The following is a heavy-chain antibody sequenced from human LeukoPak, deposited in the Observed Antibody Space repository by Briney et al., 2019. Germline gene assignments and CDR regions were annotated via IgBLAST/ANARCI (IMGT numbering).Heavy chain of an antibody. CDR3: ARIALYDFWSGSSTNWFDP. D-gene: IGHD3-3*01. Sequence: SETLSLTCAVYGGSFSGYYWSWIRQPPGKGLEWIGEINHSGSTNYNPSLKSRVTISVDTSKNQFSLKLTSVTAADTAVYYCARIALYDFWSGSSTNWFDPWGQGTLVTVSS. CDR2: INHSGST. J-gene: IGHJ5*02. V-gene: IGHV4-34*01. CDR1: GGSFSGYY.